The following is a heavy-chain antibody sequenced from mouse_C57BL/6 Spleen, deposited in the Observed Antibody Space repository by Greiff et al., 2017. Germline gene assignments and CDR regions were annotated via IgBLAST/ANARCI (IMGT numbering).Heavy chain of an antibody. J-gene: IGHJ3*01. CDR2: IMPSSGYN. D-gene: IGHD2-4*01. CDR1: GYTSTSYT. Sequence: VQLQHSGAELARPGASVKMSCKASGYTSTSYTMHWVKQRPGQGLVWIGYIMPSSGYNKYNQKIKDKATLSADKSTSTSYMRRSSLTADDSAVYCCARGDDYGEGGLAYWGQGTLVTVSA. CDR3: ARGDDYGEGGLAY. V-gene: IGHV1-4*01.